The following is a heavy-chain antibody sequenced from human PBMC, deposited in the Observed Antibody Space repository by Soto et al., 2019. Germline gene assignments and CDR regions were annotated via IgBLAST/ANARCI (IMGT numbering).Heavy chain of an antibody. V-gene: IGHV1-69*13. CDR3: ARDLGTMVRGVMAGYAFDI. J-gene: IGHJ3*02. CDR1: GGTFSSYA. D-gene: IGHD3-10*01. Sequence: SVKVSCKASGGTFSSYAISWVRQAPGQGLEWMGGIIPIFGTANYAQKFQGRVTITADESTSTAYMELRSLRSDDTAVYYCARDLGTMVRGVMAGYAFDIWGQGTMVTVSS. CDR2: IIPIFGTA.